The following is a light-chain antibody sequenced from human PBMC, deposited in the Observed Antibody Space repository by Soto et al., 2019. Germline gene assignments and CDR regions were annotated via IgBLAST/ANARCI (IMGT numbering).Light chain of an antibody. Sequence: EIVMTQSPATLSVSPGERATLSCRAGQSISNNLAWYQQKPGQAPRLLIYGASTRATGIPARFTGSGSGTDFTLTISILQSEDFAVYYFQQYSNWPRTFGQGTKVEIK. CDR2: GAS. V-gene: IGKV3-15*01. J-gene: IGKJ1*01. CDR3: QQYSNWPRT. CDR1: QSISNN.